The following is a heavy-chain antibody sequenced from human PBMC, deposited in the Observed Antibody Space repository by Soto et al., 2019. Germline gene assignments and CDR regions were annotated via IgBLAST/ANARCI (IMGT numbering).Heavy chain of an antibody. D-gene: IGHD6-13*01. Sequence: GASVKVSCKASGYTFTSYYMHWVRQAPGQGLEWMGIINPSGGSTSYAQKFQGRVTMTRDTSTSTVYMELSSLRSEDTAVYYCAILAAGTRYYYYGMDVWGQGTTVTVSS. J-gene: IGHJ6*02. V-gene: IGHV1-46*01. CDR3: AILAAGTRYYYYGMDV. CDR2: INPSGGST. CDR1: GYTFTSYY.